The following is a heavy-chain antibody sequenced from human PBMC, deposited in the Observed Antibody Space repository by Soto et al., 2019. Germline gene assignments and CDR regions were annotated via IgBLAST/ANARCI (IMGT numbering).Heavy chain of an antibody. D-gene: IGHD5-12*01. J-gene: IGHJ4*02. V-gene: IGHV3-30*18. CDR1: GFTFSSFG. Sequence: QVQLVESGGGVVQPGGSLRLSCAASGFTFSSFGIHWVRQAPGKGLEWVAVISYDGIDKNYGDSVKGRFTISRENSKNMVYLQMNSLRAEDTAVYYGAKDLSEMATIRPAYCGQGILVTVSS. CDR3: AKDLSEMATIRPAY. CDR2: ISYDGIDK.